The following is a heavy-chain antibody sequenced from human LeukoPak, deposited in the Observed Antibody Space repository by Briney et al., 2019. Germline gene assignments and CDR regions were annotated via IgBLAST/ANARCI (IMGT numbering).Heavy chain of an antibody. CDR3: AIIGAAAGMAY. J-gene: IGHJ4*02. CDR1: GFTFSSYA. Sequence: GGSLRLSCAASGFTFSSYAMSWVRQAPGKGLEWVSAISGSGGSTYYADSVKGRFTISRDNSKNTLYLQMNSLRAEDTAVYYCAIIGAAAGMAYWGQGTLVTVSS. V-gene: IGHV3-23*01. D-gene: IGHD6-13*01. CDR2: ISGSGGST.